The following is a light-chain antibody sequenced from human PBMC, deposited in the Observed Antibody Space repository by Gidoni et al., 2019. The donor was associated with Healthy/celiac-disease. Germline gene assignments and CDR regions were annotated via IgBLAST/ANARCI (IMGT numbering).Light chain of an antibody. CDR1: QDISKY. Sequence: DIQMSQSPSSLSASVGDRVTLTCQASQDISKYLHWYQQKPGKAPKLLIYDASNLETGVPSRFSGSGSGTDFTFTISSLQPEDIATYYCQQYDNLPSFGGGTKVEIK. CDR3: QQYDNLPS. V-gene: IGKV1-33*01. J-gene: IGKJ4*02. CDR2: DAS.